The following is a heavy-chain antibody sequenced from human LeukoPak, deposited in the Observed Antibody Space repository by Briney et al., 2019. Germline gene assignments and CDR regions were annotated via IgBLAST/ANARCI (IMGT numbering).Heavy chain of an antibody. CDR2: IYYSGST. CDR1: GGSISSYY. CDR3: ARDPRYSSSAHVFDI. J-gene: IGHJ3*02. V-gene: IGHV4-59*12. D-gene: IGHD6-6*01. Sequence: SETLSLTCTVSGGSISSYYWSWIRQPPGKGLEWIGYIYYSGSTNYNPSLKSRVTISVDTSKNQFSLKLSSVTAADTAVYYCARDPRYSSSAHVFDIWGQGTMVTVSS.